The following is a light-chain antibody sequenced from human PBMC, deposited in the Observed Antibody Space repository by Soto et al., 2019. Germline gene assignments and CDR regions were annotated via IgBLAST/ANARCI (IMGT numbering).Light chain of an antibody. V-gene: IGLV2-14*01. Sequence: QSALTQPASMSGSPGQTITKSCTGTSSDVGGYNYVSWYQRHPGKAPKLMIYDVSNRPSGVSNRFSGSKSGNTASLTISGLQAEDEADYYCSSYTSRSTVVFGGVTKLTVL. J-gene: IGLJ2*01. CDR3: SSYTSRSTVV. CDR2: DVS. CDR1: SSDVGGYNY.